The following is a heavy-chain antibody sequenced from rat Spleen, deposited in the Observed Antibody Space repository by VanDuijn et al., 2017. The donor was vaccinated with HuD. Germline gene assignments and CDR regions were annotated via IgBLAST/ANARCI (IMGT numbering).Heavy chain of an antibody. CDR1: GFTFSNYH. D-gene: IGHD2-5*01. CDR3: ARAGYLRDWYFDF. J-gene: IGHJ1*01. Sequence: EVQLVESGGGLVQPGRSLKLSCAASGFTFSNYHMAWVRQAPTKGLEWVASIRPSGGSTYYRDSVKGRFTVSRDNAKSTLYLQMDNLRSEDTATYYCARAGYLRDWYFDFWGPGTVVTVSS. CDR2: IRPSGGST. V-gene: IGHV5-25*01.